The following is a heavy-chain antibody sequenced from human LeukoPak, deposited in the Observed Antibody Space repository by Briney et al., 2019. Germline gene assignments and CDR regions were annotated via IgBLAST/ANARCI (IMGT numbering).Heavy chain of an antibody. D-gene: IGHD4-17*01. Sequence: GGSLRLSCAASGFSFNRNVMNWVRQAPGKGLELVSGISGGGGSTYYAGSVKGRFTISRDNSKNTLDLQMSSLRAEDTAVYYCAKDTDLDYWGQGTLVIVSS. V-gene: IGHV3-23*01. J-gene: IGHJ4*02. CDR2: ISGGGGST. CDR1: GFSFNRNV. CDR3: AKDTDLDY.